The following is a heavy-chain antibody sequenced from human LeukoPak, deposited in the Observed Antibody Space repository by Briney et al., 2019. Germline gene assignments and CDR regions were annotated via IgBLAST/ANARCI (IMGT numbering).Heavy chain of an antibody. CDR1: GGTFSSYA. Sequence: SVKVSXKASGGTFSSYAISWVRQAPGQGLEWMGGITPIFGTANYAQKFQGRVTITADESTSTAYMELSSLRSEDTAVYYCARYGYSYGQDDFDYWGQGTLVTVSS. CDR2: ITPIFGTA. V-gene: IGHV1-69*13. CDR3: ARYGYSYGQDDFDY. D-gene: IGHD5-18*01. J-gene: IGHJ4*02.